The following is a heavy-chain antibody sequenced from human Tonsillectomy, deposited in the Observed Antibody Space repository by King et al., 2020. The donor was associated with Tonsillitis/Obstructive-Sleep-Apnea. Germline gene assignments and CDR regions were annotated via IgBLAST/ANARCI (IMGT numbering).Heavy chain of an antibody. V-gene: IGHV3-23*04. D-gene: IGHD2-15*01. J-gene: IGHJ4*02. CDR3: AKMLGEVVVTSVMAFDY. CDR1: GFTFSNYA. CDR2: ISGSGSST. Sequence: VQLVESGGGLVQPGGSLRLSCAASGFTFSNYAMSWVRQAPGKGLEWVSGISGSGSSTYYADSVKGRFTISRDNSKNTLYLQMNSLRAEDTAVYYCAKMLGEVVVTSVMAFDYWGQGTLVTVSS.